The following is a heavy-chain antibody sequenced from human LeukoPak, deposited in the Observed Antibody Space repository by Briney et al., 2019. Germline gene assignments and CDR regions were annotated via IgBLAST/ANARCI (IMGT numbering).Heavy chain of an antibody. J-gene: IGHJ2*01. V-gene: IGHV3-53*01. CDR2: IYSGGST. D-gene: IGHD3-22*01. Sequence: GGSLRLSCAASGFTVSSNYMSWVRQAPGKGLEWVSVIYSGGSTYYADSVKGRFTISRDNSKNTLYLQMNSLRAEDTAVYYCARVPVYYDSSGYYNWYFDLWGRSTLVTVSS. CDR3: ARVPVYYDSSGYYNWYFDL. CDR1: GFTVSSNY.